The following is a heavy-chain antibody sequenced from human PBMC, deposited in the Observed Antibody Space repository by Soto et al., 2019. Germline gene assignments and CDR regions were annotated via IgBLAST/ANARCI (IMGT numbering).Heavy chain of an antibody. J-gene: IGHJ5*02. CDR2: IYYSGST. V-gene: IGHV4-39*01. Sequence: SETLSLTCTVSGGSISSSSYYWGWIRQPPGKGLEWIGSIYYSGSTYYNPSLKSRVTISVDTSKNQFSLKLSSVTAADTAVYYCARHPIALRKYSGYDYVRFDPWGQGTLVTVSS. CDR3: ARHPIALRKYSGYDYVRFDP. CDR1: GGSISSSSYY. D-gene: IGHD5-12*01.